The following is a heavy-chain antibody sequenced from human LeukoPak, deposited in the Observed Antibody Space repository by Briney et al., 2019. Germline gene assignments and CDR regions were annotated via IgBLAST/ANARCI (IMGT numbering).Heavy chain of an antibody. V-gene: IGHV4-59*01. J-gene: IGHJ6*02. Sequence: PSETLSLTCTVSGGSISSYYWSWLRQPPGKGLEWIGYIYYSGSTNYNPSLKSRVTISVDTSKNQFSLKLSSVTAADTAVYDCAILYGGHANYYGMDVWGQGTTVTVSS. CDR1: GGSISSYY. CDR3: AILYGGHANYYGMDV. D-gene: IGHD4-23*01. CDR2: IYYSGST.